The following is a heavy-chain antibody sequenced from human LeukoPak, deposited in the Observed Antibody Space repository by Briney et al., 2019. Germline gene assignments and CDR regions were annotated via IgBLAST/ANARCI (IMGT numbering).Heavy chain of an antibody. CDR3: AKDFVPPLLWFGELLENYYGMDV. V-gene: IGHV3-30*02. CDR2: IRYDGSNK. D-gene: IGHD3-10*01. CDR1: GFTFSSYG. Sequence: PGGSLRLSCAASGFTFSSYGMHWVRQAPGKGPERVAFIRYDGSNKYYADSVKGRFTISRDNSKNTLYLQMNSLRAEDTAVYYCAKDFVPPLLWFGELLENYYGMDVWGQGTTVTVSS. J-gene: IGHJ6*02.